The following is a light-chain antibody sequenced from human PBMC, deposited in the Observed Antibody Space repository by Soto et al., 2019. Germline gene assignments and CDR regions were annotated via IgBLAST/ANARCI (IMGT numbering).Light chain of an antibody. CDR1: ESVGSN. V-gene: IGKV3-15*01. CDR3: QQYNNWTPLT. J-gene: IGKJ4*01. Sequence: EVVMTQSPATLSLSPGEGATLSCRASESVGSNLAWYQQKPGQAPRLLIYGASTRATGVPARFSGSGSGTEYTLTISSLQSEDFAVYYCQQYNNWTPLTFGGGTKVEIK. CDR2: GAS.